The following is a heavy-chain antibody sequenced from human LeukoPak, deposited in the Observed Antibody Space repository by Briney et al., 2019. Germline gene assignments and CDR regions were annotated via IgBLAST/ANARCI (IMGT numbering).Heavy chain of an antibody. CDR2: ISAYNGNT. CDR1: GYTFTSYG. J-gene: IGHJ4*02. Sequence: ASVKVSCKASGYTFTSYGISWVRQAPGQGLEWMGWISAYNGNTNYAQKLQGRVTMTTDTSTSTAYMELRSLRSDDTAVYCCARDYDSSGYSALDYWGQGTLVTVSS. CDR3: ARDYDSSGYSALDY. D-gene: IGHD3-22*01. V-gene: IGHV1-18*01.